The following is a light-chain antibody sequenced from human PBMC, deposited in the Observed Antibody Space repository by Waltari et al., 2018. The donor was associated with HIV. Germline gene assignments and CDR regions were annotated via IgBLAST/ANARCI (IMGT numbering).Light chain of an antibody. Sequence: QSVLTQPPSVSGAPGQRVTISCTGISSNIGAGYDVHWYQQFPGTAPKLLISGNSNRPSGVPDRFAGSKSGTSASLAITGLQAEDEADYYCRSYDSNLSGVFGGGTKLTVL. CDR3: RSYDSNLSGV. V-gene: IGLV1-40*01. CDR1: SSNIGAGYD. CDR2: GNS. J-gene: IGLJ2*01.